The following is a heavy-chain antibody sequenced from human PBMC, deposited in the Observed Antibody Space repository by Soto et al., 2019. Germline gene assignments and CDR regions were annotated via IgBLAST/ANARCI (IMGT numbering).Heavy chain of an antibody. J-gene: IGHJ6*02. CDR2: FRDNAVNT. CDR3: ARGPLVGADYKYYDMAV. V-gene: IGHV3-23*01. Sequence: EVQLLESGGGLVQPGGSLRLSCAASGFTITTAMTWVRQAPGKGLEWVSSFRDNAVNTYYADSVKGRFTLSRDNSNNTVYLQMDNLRVEDTAVYHCARGPLVGADYKYYDMAVWGQGTTVTVSS. CDR1: GFTITTA. D-gene: IGHD2-15*01.